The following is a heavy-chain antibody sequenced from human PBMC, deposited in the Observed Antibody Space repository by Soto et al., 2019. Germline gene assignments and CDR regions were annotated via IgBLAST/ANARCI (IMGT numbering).Heavy chain of an antibody. J-gene: IGHJ5*02. Sequence: EVQLVESGGGLVQPGGSLRLSCAASGFTVITNHMTWVRQAPGKGLEWVSFTYNDGTTHYADSVKGRCITSRDNSRNTLYLQMNILRVEDTAVYHCAREVSAAVSWFAPWGPGTLVTVSS. D-gene: IGHD6-13*01. CDR2: TYNDGTT. V-gene: IGHV3-66*01. CDR1: GFTVITNH. CDR3: AREVSAAVSWFAP.